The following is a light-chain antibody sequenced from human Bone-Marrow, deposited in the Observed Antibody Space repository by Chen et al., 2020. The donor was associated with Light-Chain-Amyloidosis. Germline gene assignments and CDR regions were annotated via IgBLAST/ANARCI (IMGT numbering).Light chain of an antibody. Sequence: SSVLSHPSSVSVAPGQTATIACGGNNIGSTSVHWYQPTPGQAPLLVVYDDTARPSGIPERLSGSNSGNTATLTISRVEAGDEADYYCQVWDRSSDRPVFGGGTKLTVL. CDR2: DDT. V-gene: IGLV3-21*02. J-gene: IGLJ3*02. CDR3: QVWDRSSDRPV. CDR1: NIGSTS.